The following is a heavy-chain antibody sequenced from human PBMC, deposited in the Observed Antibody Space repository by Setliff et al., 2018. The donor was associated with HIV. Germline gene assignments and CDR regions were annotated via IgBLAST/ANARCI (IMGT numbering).Heavy chain of an antibody. V-gene: IGHV3-21*01. CDR2: ISSGSSYT. Sequence: GGSLRLSCAASGFTFSTYSLNWVRQAPGKGLEWVSSISSGSSYTYYTDSMKGRFTISRDNAKNSLYLQMNSLRAEDTAVYYCTRGNMVRGVSVSDYFDYWGQGTLVTVSS. CDR1: GFTFSTYS. CDR3: TRGNMVRGVSVSDYFDY. J-gene: IGHJ4*02. D-gene: IGHD3-10*01.